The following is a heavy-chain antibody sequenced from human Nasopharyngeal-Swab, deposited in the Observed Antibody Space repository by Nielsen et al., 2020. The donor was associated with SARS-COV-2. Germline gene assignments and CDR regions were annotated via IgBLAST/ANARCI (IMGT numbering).Heavy chain of an antibody. D-gene: IGHD3-16*02. Sequence: WIRQPPGKGLVWVSRINSDGSSTSYADPVKGRFTISRDNAKNTLYLQMNSLRAEDTAVYYCASIGGLDYWGQGTLVTVSS. CDR2: INSDGSST. V-gene: IGHV3-74*01. CDR3: ASIGGLDY. J-gene: IGHJ4*02.